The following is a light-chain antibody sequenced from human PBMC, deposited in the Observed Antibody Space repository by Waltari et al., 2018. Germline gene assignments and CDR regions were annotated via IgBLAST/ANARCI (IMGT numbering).Light chain of an antibody. Sequence: EIVMTQSPDTLSVSPGERATFSCRASQSVSSNLAWYQQKPGQAPRLLIYEASTRATSIPARFSGSGYGTDFTLTISSLQSEDSAVYYCQQYNHWPPITFGQGTRLEIK. CDR2: EAS. J-gene: IGKJ5*01. V-gene: IGKV3-15*01. CDR1: QSVSSN. CDR3: QQYNHWPPIT.